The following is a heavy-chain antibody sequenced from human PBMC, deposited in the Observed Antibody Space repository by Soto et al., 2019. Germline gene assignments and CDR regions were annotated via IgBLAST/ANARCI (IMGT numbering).Heavy chain of an antibody. J-gene: IGHJ6*02. V-gene: IGHV1-2*02. CDR3: ARDGAEKLLWFGELLPGYYYYGMDV. Sequence: ASVKVSCKASGYTFTGYYMHWVRQAPGRGLEWMGWINPNSGGTNYAQKFQGRVTMTRDTSISTAYMELSRLRSDDTAVYYCARDGAEKLLWFGELLPGYYYYGMDVWGQGTTVTVSS. CDR1: GYTFTGYY. D-gene: IGHD3-10*01. CDR2: INPNSGGT.